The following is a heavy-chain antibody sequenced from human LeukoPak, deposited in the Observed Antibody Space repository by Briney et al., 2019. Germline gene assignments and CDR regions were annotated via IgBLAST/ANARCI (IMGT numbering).Heavy chain of an antibody. V-gene: IGHV4-34*01. CDR2: IHHSGST. D-gene: IGHD5-18*01. CDR3: ARSGYHLPDTAMAAHYYYYYMDV. Sequence: SETLSLTCAVYGGSVRDNYWSWIRQPPGKGLEWIGEIHHSGSTKYNPSLKSRVTISVDTSKNQFSLRLSSVTAADTAVYYCARSGYHLPDTAMAAHYYYYYMDVWGKGTTVTVSS. CDR1: GGSVRDNY. J-gene: IGHJ6*03.